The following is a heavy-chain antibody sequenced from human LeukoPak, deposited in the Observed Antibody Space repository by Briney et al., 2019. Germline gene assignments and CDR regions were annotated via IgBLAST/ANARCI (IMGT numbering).Heavy chain of an antibody. CDR3: ARGIGYCSSTCYYYGMDV. Sequence: GGSLRLSCAASGFTVSSNYMSWVRQAPGKGLEWVSVIYSGGSTYYADSVKGRFTISRDNSKNTLYLQMNSLRAEDTAVYYCARGIGYCSSTCYYYGMDVWGQGTTVTVSS. CDR2: IYSGGST. V-gene: IGHV3-53*01. D-gene: IGHD2-2*01. CDR1: GFTVSSNY. J-gene: IGHJ6*02.